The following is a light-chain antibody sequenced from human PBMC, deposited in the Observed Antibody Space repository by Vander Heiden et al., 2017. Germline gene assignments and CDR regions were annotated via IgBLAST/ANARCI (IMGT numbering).Light chain of an antibody. CDR3: ISADSSGTV. Sequence: SYELTQPPSVSVSPGQTARITCSGDALPKQYAYWYQQKPGQAPGLVRYKDSERPSGIPERVSGSSSGKTVTLTISGVQAEDEAYEYCISADSSGTVVGGGNKLTVL. J-gene: IGLJ2*01. CDR2: KDS. CDR1: ALPKQY. V-gene: IGLV3-25*03.